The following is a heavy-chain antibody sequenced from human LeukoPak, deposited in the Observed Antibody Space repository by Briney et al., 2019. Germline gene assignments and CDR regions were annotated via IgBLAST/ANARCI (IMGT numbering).Heavy chain of an antibody. V-gene: IGHV4-59*01. CDR3: VREDIVATISSFDY. Sequence: SETLSLTCTVSGGSISSYYWSWIRQPPGKGLEWIGYIYYSGSTNYNPSLKSRVTISVDTSKNQFSLKLSSVTAADTAVYYCVREDIVATISSFDYWGQGTQVTVSS. J-gene: IGHJ4*02. CDR1: GGSISSYY. D-gene: IGHD5-12*01. CDR2: IYYSGST.